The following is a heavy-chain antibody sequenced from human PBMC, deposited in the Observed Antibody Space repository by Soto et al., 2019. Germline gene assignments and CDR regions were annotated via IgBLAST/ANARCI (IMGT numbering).Heavy chain of an antibody. V-gene: IGHV4-59*01. CDR3: ARFVSCGDGTCALAY. J-gene: IGHJ4*02. Sequence: PSETLYLTCTVSGGSISSYYWSWIRQPPGKGLEWIGYIYYSGSTNYNPSLKSRVTISVDTSKNQFSLKLTSVTAADTAVYYCARFVSCGDGTCALAYWGQGTLVTVSS. D-gene: IGHD2-15*01. CDR2: IYYSGST. CDR1: GGSISSYY.